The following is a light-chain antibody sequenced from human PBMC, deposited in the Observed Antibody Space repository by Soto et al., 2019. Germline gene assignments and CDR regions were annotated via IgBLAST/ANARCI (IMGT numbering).Light chain of an antibody. CDR1: KNDVGFYDF. J-gene: IGLJ1*01. Sequence: QSALTQPPSASGSPGQSVTISCTGTKNDVGFYDFVSWYQHHPGKAPRLIIYETSKRPSGVSDRFSGSKSGNTASLTISGLQAEDEADYYCFSFTSTNTHVFGSGTKVTVL. CDR3: FSFTSTNTHV. V-gene: IGLV2-23*01. CDR2: ETS.